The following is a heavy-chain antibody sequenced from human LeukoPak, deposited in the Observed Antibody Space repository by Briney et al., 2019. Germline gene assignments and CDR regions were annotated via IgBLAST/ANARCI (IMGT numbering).Heavy chain of an antibody. V-gene: IGHV3-23*01. CDR1: GFTFSSYA. D-gene: IGHD5-18*01. CDR3: AKDDTATTRYSYGRPFDY. Sequence: PGGSLRLSCAASGFTFSSYAMSWVRQAPGKGLEWVSAISGSGGSTYYADSVKGRFTISRDNSKNTLYLQMNSLRAEDTAVYYCAKDDTATTRYSYGRPFDYWGQGTLVTVSS. J-gene: IGHJ4*02. CDR2: ISGSGGST.